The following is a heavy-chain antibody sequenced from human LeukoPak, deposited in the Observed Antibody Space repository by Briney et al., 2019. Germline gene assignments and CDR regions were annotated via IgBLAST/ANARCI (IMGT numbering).Heavy chain of an antibody. D-gene: IGHD2-21*02. CDR2: ISCSGSTI. CDR1: GFTFSDYY. Sequence: PGGSLRLSCPASGFTFSDYYMSWIRQAPGKGLGWVSYISCSGSTIYYADSVKGRFTISRDNAKNSLYLQMNSLRAEDTAVYYCARRMAPYCGGDCYPSSYYGMDVWGQGTTVTVSS. J-gene: IGHJ6*02. CDR3: ARRMAPYCGGDCYPSSYYGMDV. V-gene: IGHV3-11*01.